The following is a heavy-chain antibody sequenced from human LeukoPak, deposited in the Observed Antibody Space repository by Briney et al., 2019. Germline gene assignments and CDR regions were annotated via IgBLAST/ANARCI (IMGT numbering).Heavy chain of an antibody. Sequence: SETLSLTCAVSGGSISGGGYSWSWIRQPPGKGLEWIGYIYHSGSTYYNPSLKSRVTISVDRSKNQFSLKLSSVTAADTAVYYCARAYYYDSSGYYTNRRYYFDYWGQGTLVTVSS. V-gene: IGHV4-30-2*01. CDR2: IYHSGST. CDR1: GGSISGGGYS. J-gene: IGHJ4*02. CDR3: ARAYYYDSSGYYTNRRYYFDY. D-gene: IGHD3-22*01.